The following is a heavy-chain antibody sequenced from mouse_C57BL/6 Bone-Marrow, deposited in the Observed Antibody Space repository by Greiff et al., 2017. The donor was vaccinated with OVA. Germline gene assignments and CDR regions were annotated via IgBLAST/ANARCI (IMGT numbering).Heavy chain of an antibody. CDR2: IWTGGGT. Sequence: VKLVESGPGLVAPSQSLSITCTVSGFSLTSYAISWVRQPPGKGLEWLGVIWTGGGTNYNSALKSRLSISKDNSKSQVFLKMNSLQTDDTARYYCARNPLYYYGSSYGYFDVWGTGTTVTVSS. V-gene: IGHV2-9-1*01. D-gene: IGHD1-1*01. J-gene: IGHJ1*03. CDR1: GFSLTSYA. CDR3: ARNPLYYYGSSYGYFDV.